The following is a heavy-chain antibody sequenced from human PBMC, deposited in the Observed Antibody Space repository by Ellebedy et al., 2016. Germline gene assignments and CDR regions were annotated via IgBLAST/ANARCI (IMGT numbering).Heavy chain of an antibody. Sequence: GESLKISXKSSGYRFTSYWIGWVRQKPGQGLEWMGIIYPGDFDTRYSPSLEGRVTISVDWSINTAYLQWRSLKASDTAMYYCARYSSQHGWLQDAFDIWGQGTMVTVSS. CDR2: IYPGDFDT. D-gene: IGHD5-24*01. CDR3: ARYSSQHGWLQDAFDI. J-gene: IGHJ3*02. CDR1: GYRFTSYW. V-gene: IGHV5-51*01.